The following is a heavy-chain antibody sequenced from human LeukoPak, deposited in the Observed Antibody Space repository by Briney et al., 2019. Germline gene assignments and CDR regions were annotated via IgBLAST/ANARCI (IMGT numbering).Heavy chain of an antibody. CDR3: ARGYDFWSGYPHYDS. V-gene: IGHV4-59*08. Sequence: AEALSLTCTVSGVSISSYYGSCIREPPGEGLEGSGYIYYSGSTNYNPSLTHPVTISVATSQNQLSLKLSSLTAADTAVYYCARGYDFWSGYPHYDSSGQRNLVTVSS. J-gene: IGHJ4*02. CDR1: GVSISSYY. CDR2: IYYSGST. D-gene: IGHD3-3*01.